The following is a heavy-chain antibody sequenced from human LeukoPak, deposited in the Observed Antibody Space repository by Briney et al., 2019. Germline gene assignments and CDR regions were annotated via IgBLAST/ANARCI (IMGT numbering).Heavy chain of an antibody. CDR3: ARVMATTYDAFDI. J-gene: IGHJ3*02. Sequence: SGTLSLTCAVSGGSISSSNWWGWVRQPPGKGLEWIGYIYYSGSTNYNPSLKSRVTISVDTSKNQFSLKLSSVTAADTAVYYCARVMATTYDAFDIWGQGTMVTVSS. D-gene: IGHD5-24*01. V-gene: IGHV4-4*02. CDR1: GGSISSSNW. CDR2: IYYSGST.